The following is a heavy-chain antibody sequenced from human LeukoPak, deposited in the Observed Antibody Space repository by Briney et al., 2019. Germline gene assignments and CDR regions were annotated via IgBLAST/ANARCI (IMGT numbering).Heavy chain of an antibody. CDR1: GGSISSSSYY. CDR2: IYTSGST. V-gene: IGHV4-39*01. D-gene: IGHD3-22*01. CDR3: ARKYGTITMTHFDI. Sequence: PSETLSLTCTVSGGSISSSSYYWGWIRQPPGKGLEWIGRIYTSGSTNYNPSLKSRVTISVDTSKNQFSLKLSSVTAADTAVYYCARKYGTITMTHFDIWGQGTMVTVSS. J-gene: IGHJ3*02.